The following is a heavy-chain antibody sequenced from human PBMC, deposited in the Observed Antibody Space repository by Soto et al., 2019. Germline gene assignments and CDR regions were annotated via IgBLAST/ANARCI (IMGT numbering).Heavy chain of an antibody. CDR3: GTDQWGGAFDL. Sequence: GGSLRLSCATSDFTTSPYWMTWVRQTPGQGLEFVANIKEDGSVTNYVDSVKGRLTISRDNAKNSLYLQMNSLRAEDTAVYYCGTDQWGGAFDLWGRGTTVTVSS. CDR1: DFTTSPYW. J-gene: IGHJ3*01. V-gene: IGHV3-7*01. CDR2: IKEDGSVT. D-gene: IGHD3-10*01.